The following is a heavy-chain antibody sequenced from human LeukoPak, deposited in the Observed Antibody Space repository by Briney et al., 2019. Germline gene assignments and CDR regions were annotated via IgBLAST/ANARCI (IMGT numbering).Heavy chain of an antibody. J-gene: IGHJ4*02. CDR3: ARHYGSGSYYKSSPFYYFDY. V-gene: IGHV4-4*07. Sequence: SETLSLTCTVSGGSISSYYWSWIRQPAGKGLEWIGRIDTSGSTNHNPTLTSRVTISVDTSKNQFSLKLSSVTAADTAVYYCARHYGSGSYYKSSPFYYFDYWGQGTLVTVSS. D-gene: IGHD3-10*01. CDR1: GGSISSYY. CDR2: IDTSGST.